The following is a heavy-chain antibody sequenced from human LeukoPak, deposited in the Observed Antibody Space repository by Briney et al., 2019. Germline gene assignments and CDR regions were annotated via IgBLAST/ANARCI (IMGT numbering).Heavy chain of an antibody. CDR2: IYYSGST. D-gene: IGHD2-8*01. Sequence: PSETLSLTCTVPGGSISSYYWSWLRQPPGNGLEWIGYIYYSGSTNYNPSLKSRVTISVDTSKNQFSLKLSSVTAADTAVYYCARRMGYYYFDYWGQGTLVTVSS. CDR1: GGSISSYY. CDR3: ARRMGYYYFDY. V-gene: IGHV4-59*08. J-gene: IGHJ4*02.